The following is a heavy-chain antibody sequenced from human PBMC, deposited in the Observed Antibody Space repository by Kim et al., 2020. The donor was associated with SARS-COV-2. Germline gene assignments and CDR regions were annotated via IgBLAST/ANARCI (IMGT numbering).Heavy chain of an antibody. CDR3: ARATYNCNYIDY. Sequence: SETLSLTCAVYGGSFRNYYWSWIRQPPGKGLEWIGEINHRGSTNCNASLKSRVTISVDTSKNQFSLKLSSVTAADTAVYYCARATYNCNYIDYWGQGALVTVSS. CDR1: GGSFRNYY. J-gene: IGHJ4*02. D-gene: IGHD1-20*01. V-gene: IGHV4-34*01. CDR2: INHRGST.